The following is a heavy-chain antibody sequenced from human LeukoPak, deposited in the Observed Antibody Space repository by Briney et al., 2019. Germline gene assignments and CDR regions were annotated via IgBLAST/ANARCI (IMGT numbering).Heavy chain of an antibody. V-gene: IGHV3-23*01. CDR2: ISGSGGST. Sequence: TGGSLRLSCAASGFTFSSYAMSWVRQAPGKGLEWVSAISGSGGSTYYADSVKGRFTISRDNSKNTLYLQMNSLRAEDTAVYYCAKMDSSSWDPTLDYWGQGTLVTVSS. J-gene: IGHJ4*02. D-gene: IGHD6-13*01. CDR3: AKMDSSSWDPTLDY. CDR1: GFTFSSYA.